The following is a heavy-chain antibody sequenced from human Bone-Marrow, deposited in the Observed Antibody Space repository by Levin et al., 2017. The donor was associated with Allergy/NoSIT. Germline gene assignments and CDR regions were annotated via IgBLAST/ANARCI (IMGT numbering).Heavy chain of an antibody. CDR3: ARWGEEAVAGTGFDY. Sequence: PSETLSLTCTVSRGSISTSAYYWVWIRQPPGTGLECVGSIYYTGSTFYNPSLKSRVDISIDTSKNHFSLKLSSVTAADTAVYYCARWGEEAVAGTGFDYWGQGTLVTVSS. V-gene: IGHV4-39*02. J-gene: IGHJ4*02. CDR2: IYYTGST. CDR1: RGSISTSAYY. D-gene: IGHD6-19*01.